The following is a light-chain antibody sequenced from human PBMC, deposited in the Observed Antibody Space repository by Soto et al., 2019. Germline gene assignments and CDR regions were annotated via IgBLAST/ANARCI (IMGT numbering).Light chain of an antibody. CDR2: KVS. CDR1: QSLVSSDGNTY. Sequence: DVVMTQSPLSLPVTLGQPASISCRPSQSLVSSDGNTYLNWFHRRPGQCPRRLIYKVSNRDSGVPDRFSGSGSGTEFTLTISRVEAEDAGVYYCMQAAQWPRTFGPGTKVDIK. V-gene: IGKV2-30*01. CDR3: MQAAQWPRT. J-gene: IGKJ3*01.